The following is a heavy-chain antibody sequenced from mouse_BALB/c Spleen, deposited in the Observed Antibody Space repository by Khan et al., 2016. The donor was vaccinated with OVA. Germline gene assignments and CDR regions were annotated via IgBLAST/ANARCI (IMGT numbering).Heavy chain of an antibody. D-gene: IGHD2-14*01. CDR3: AREGAYYRSDGWFAY. V-gene: IGHV1-4*01. J-gene: IGHJ3*01. Sequence: QVQLKESETELARPGASVKMSCKASRYTFTTYTIHWVKQRPGQGLEWIGYIIPTNDYTNYNQKFKDRATLTADKSSSTAYMQLSSLTSEDSALYYCAREGAYYRSDGWFAYWGQGTLVTVSA. CDR2: IIPTNDYT. CDR1: RYTFTTYT.